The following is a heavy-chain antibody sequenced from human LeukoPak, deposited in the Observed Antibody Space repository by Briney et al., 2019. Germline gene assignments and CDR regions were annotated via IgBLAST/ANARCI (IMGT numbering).Heavy chain of an antibody. CDR3: ARSNQGLPNWFDP. V-gene: IGHV4-4*07. Sequence: PSETLSLTCTVSGGSISSYYWSWIRQPAGKGLEWIGRIYTSGSTYYNPSLKSRVTISVDRSKNQFSLKLSSVTAADTAVYYCARSNQGLPNWFDPWGQGTLVTVSS. J-gene: IGHJ5*02. CDR2: IYTSGST. CDR1: GGSISSYY.